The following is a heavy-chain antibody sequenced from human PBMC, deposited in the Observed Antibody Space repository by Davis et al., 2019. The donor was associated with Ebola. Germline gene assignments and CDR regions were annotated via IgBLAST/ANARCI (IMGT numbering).Heavy chain of an antibody. CDR1: GGSINGNS. J-gene: IGHJ3*01. CDR3: ARDFVVIDPTRVVDDYDAFDV. D-gene: IGHD2-15*01. V-gene: IGHV4-4*07. CDR2: VYTSGSP. Sequence: SETLSLTCTLSGGSINGNSWRWIRQTAGKGLEWIGRVYTSGSPNYNPSLKSRLTMSIVTSKNQFSLTLRSVTAADTAVYYCARDFVVIDPTRVVDDYDAFDVWGRGTVVTVSS.